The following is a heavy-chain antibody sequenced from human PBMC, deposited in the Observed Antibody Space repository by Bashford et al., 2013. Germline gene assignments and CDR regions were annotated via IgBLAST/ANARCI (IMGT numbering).Heavy chain of an antibody. CDR3: ARGGVLVVVDYYYYYGMDV. D-gene: IGHD2-2*01. CDR2: INPNNGFT. V-gene: IGHV1-2*04. Sequence: PSVKVSCKASGGTFSSYAISWVRQAPGQGLEWMGYINPNNGFTSYTQRFQGWVTMARDTSISTAYMEVTRLRSDDTAVYYCARGGVLVVVDYYYYYGMDVWGQGTTVTVSS. CDR1: GGTFSSYA. J-gene: IGHJ6*02.